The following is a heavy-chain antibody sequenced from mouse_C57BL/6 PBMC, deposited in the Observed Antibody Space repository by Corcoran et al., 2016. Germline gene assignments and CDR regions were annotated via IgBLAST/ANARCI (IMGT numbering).Heavy chain of an antibody. CDR1: GYTFTTYG. J-gene: IGHJ1*03. V-gene: IGHV9-3*01. Sequence: QIQLVQSGPELKKPGETVKISCKASGYTFTTYGMSWVKQAPGKGLKWMGWINTYSGVPTYADDFKGRLAFSLETSASTAYLQINNLKNEDTATYFCARRYYGSSPHWYFDVWGTGTTVTVSS. CDR3: ARRYYGSSPHWYFDV. CDR2: INTYSGVP. D-gene: IGHD1-1*01.